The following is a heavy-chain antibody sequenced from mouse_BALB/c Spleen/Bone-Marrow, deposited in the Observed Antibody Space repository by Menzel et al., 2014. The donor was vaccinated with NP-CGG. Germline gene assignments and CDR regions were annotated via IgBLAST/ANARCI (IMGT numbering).Heavy chain of an antibody. D-gene: IGHD2-2*01. J-gene: IGHJ1*01. CDR3: TRSGTSWLRRSWYFDV. CDR2: INPSNGGT. Sequence: VQLQQSGAEPVKPGASVKLSCKASGYTFXSYYMYWVKQRPGQGLEWIGEINPSNGGTNFNEKFKSKATLTVDKSSSTAYMQLSSLTSEDSAVYYCTRSGTSWLRRSWYFDVWGAGTTVTVSS. V-gene: IGHV1S81*02. CDR1: GYTFXSYY.